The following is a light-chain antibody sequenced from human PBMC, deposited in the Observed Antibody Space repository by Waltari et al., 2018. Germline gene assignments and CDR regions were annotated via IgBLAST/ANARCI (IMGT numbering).Light chain of an antibody. CDR1: DIGRKS. CDR3: QVRDSSSDYRV. V-gene: IGLV3-21*02. J-gene: IGLJ3*02. CDR2: DNR. Sequence: SYVLTQAPSVSVAPGQAARITCEGDDIGRKSVHWYQQKPGHAPLLVVYDNRVRPSGITDRFSGSNSGNTATLTISGVEAGDEADYYCQVRDSSSDYRVFGGGTKLTVL.